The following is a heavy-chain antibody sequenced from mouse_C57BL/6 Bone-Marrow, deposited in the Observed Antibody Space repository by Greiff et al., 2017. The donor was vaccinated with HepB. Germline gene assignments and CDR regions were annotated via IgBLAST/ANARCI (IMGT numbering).Heavy chain of an antibody. CDR2: IDPSDSYT. CDR3: ARRDYGSASYYFDY. J-gene: IGHJ2*01. Sequence: QVQLKQPVAELVRPGTSVKLSCKASGYTFTSYWMHWVKQRPGQGLEWIGVIDPSDSYTNYNQKFKGKATLTVDTSSSTAYMQLSSLTSEDSAVYYCARRDYGSASYYFDYWGQGTTLTVSS. D-gene: IGHD1-1*01. CDR1: GYTFTSYW. V-gene: IGHV1-59*01.